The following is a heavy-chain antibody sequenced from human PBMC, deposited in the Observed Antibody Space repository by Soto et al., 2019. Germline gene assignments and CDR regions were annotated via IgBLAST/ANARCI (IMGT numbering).Heavy chain of an antibody. V-gene: IGHV1-69*01. CDR1: GGTFSSYA. CDR2: IIPIFGTA. J-gene: IGHJ6*02. D-gene: IGHD2-2*02. Sequence: QVQLVQSGAEVKKPGSSVKVSCKASGGTFSSYAISWVRQAPGQGLEWMGGIIPIFGTANYAQKFQGRVTITAKESTSTGYMELSSLRSEDTAVYCCARGKGSGMGYIMNGIGVVPAAITTSYYGKNVWGPGTTVAVS. CDR3: ARGKGSGMGYIMNGIGVVPAAITTSYYGKNV.